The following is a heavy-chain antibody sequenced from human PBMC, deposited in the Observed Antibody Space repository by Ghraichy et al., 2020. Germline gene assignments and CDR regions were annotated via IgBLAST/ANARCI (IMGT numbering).Heavy chain of an antibody. CDR1: GGSISSYY. J-gene: IGHJ3*02. CDR2: IYYSGST. V-gene: IGHV4-59*01. CDR3: AKLGYCSGGSCYDAFDI. Sequence: SETLSLTCTVSGGSISSYYWSWIRQPPGKGLEWIGYIYYSGSTNYNPSLKSRVTISVDTSKNQFSLKLSSVTAADTAVYYCAKLGYCSGGSCYDAFDIWGQGTMVTVSS. D-gene: IGHD2-15*01.